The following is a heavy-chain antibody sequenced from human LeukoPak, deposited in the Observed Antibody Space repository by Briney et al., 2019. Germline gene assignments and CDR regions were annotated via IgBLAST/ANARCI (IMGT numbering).Heavy chain of an antibody. V-gene: IGHV3-48*03. CDR2: ISSSGSTI. J-gene: IGHJ4*02. Sequence: GGSLRLSCAASGFTFSSYEMNWVRQAPGKGLEWVSYISSSGSTIYYADSVKGRFTISRDNAKNSLYLQMNSLRAEDTAVYYCARVRWLRTMSYFDYWGQGTLVTVSS. D-gene: IGHD5-12*01. CDR1: GFTFSSYE. CDR3: ARVRWLRTMSYFDY.